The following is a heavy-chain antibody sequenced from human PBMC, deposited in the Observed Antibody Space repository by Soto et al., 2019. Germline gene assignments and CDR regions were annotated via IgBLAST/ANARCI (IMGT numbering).Heavy chain of an antibody. D-gene: IGHD2-2*01. V-gene: IGHV4-34*01. J-gene: IGHJ4*02. CDR3: ARVVVPAAQGDY. CDR1: GGSFSGYY. CDR2: INHRGST. Sequence: SETLSLTCAVYGGSFSGYYWSWIRQPPGKGLEWIGEINHRGSTNYNPSLKSRVTISVDTSKNQFSLKLSSVTAADTAVYYCARVVVPAAQGDYWGQGTLVTVSS.